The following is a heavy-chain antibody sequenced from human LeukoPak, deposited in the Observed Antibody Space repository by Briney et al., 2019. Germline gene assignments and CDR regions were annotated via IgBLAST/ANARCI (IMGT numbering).Heavy chain of an antibody. CDR3: AKGGGYDRYYYYYMDV. J-gene: IGHJ6*03. D-gene: IGHD5-12*01. V-gene: IGHV3-23*01. CDR1: GFTFSSYA. CDR2: ISGSGGST. Sequence: GGSLRLSCAASGFTFSSYAMSWVRQAPGKGLEWVSAISGSGGSTYYADSVKGRFTVSRDNSKNTLYLQMNSLRAEDTAVYYCAKGGGYDRYYYYYMDVWGKGTTVTVSS.